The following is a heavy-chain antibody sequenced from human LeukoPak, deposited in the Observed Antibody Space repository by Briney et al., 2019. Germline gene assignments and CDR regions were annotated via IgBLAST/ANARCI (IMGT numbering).Heavy chain of an antibody. V-gene: IGHV3-30*18. CDR1: GFTFSSSG. CDR2: ISYDGSNK. J-gene: IGHJ1*01. CDR3: AKEPYCISTSCIGEYFQR. Sequence: PGRSLRLSCAASGFTFSSSGMHWVRQAPGKGLGWVAVISYDGSNKYYADSVKGRFTIPRANSKKTPYLQMNSLRAEYTAVYYCAKEPYCISTSCIGEYFQRWGQGTLVTVSS. D-gene: IGHD2-2*01.